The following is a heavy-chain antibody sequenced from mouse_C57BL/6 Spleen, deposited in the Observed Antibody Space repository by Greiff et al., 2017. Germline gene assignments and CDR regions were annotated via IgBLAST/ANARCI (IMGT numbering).Heavy chain of an antibody. CDR3: TREYYGSSWYFDV. V-gene: IGHV5-9-1*02. J-gene: IGHJ1*03. CDR1: GFTFSSYA. D-gene: IGHD1-1*01. CDR2: ISSGGDYI. Sequence: EVQLQESGEGLVKPGGSLKLSCAASGFTFSSYALSWVRQTPEERLVWVAYISSGGDYIYYADTVKGRFTISRDTARNTLYLQMSSLKSEDTAMYYCTREYYGSSWYFDVWGTGTTVTVSS.